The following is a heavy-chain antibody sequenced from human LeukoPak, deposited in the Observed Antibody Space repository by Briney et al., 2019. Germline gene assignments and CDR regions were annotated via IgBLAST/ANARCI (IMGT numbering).Heavy chain of an antibody. V-gene: IGHV3-21*01. CDR2: ITSSGRYI. CDR3: AELGITMIGGV. CDR1: GLTFSSYS. D-gene: IGHD3-10*02. J-gene: IGHJ6*04. Sequence: GGSLRLSCAASGLTFSSYSMNWVRQAPGKGLEWVSSITSSGRYIYYADSVKGRFTISRDNSENSLYLQTDSLTAEDTAVYYCAELGITMIGGVWGKGTTVTISS.